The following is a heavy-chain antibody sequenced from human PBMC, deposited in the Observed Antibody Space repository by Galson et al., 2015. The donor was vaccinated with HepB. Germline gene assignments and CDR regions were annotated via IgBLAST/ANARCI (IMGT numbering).Heavy chain of an antibody. Sequence: LSLTCAVYGGSFSGYYWSWIRQPPGEGLEWIGEINHSGSTNYNPSLKSRVTISVDTSKNQFSLKLSSVTAADTAVYYCARVGGVRFLEWLPRGNWFDPWGQGTLVTVSS. CDR2: INHSGST. D-gene: IGHD3-3*01. CDR1: GGSFSGYY. CDR3: ARVGGVRFLEWLPRGNWFDP. V-gene: IGHV4-34*01. J-gene: IGHJ5*02.